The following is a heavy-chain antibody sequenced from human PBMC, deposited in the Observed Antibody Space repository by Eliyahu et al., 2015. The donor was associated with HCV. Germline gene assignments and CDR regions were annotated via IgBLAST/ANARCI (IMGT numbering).Heavy chain of an antibody. V-gene: IGHV3-23*01. CDR1: GFTFSXYA. D-gene: IGHD6-19*01. CDR2: ISGSGGST. CDR3: AKESRESSGWYRRNYFDY. Sequence: EVQLLESGGGLVQPGGSLRLSCAASGFTFSXYAMSWVRQAPGKGLEWVSAISGSGGSTYYADSVKGRFTISRDNSKNTLYLQMNSLRAEDTAVYYCAKESRESSGWYRRNYFDYWGQGTLVTVSS. J-gene: IGHJ4*02.